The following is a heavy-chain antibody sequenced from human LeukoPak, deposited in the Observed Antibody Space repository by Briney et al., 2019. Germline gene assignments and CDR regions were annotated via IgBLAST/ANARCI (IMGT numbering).Heavy chain of an antibody. Sequence: PSETLSLTCAVSGGSIAIRNYYWAWIRQSPGRGLEWLGSVYSSGSVYYNPSLKSRVTILVDTSKNQFSLKLSSVTAADTAVYYCARCGVGSSWLNAFDIWGQGTMVTVSS. CDR1: GGSIAIRNYY. CDR2: VYSSGSV. D-gene: IGHD6-13*01. CDR3: ARCGVGSSWLNAFDI. J-gene: IGHJ3*02. V-gene: IGHV4-39*01.